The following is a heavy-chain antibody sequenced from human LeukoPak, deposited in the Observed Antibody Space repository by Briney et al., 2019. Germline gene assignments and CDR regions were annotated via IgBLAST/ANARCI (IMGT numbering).Heavy chain of an antibody. CDR2: IGRTGSTK. Sequence: GGSLRLSCAASGFTFSSYEMDWVRQAPGKGLVWVSYIGRTGSTKFYADSLEGRFTISRDNAKNSLYLQMNSLRAEDTAVYYCARRYCSTTNCLFDYWGQGTLGTVSS. J-gene: IGHJ4*02. V-gene: IGHV3-48*03. D-gene: IGHD2-2*01. CDR3: ARRYCSTTNCLFDY. CDR1: GFTFSSYE.